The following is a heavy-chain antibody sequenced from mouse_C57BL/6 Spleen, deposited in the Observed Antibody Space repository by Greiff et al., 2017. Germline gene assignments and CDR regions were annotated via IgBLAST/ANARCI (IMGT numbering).Heavy chain of an antibody. J-gene: IGHJ4*01. CDR3: ARDFPTRAMDY. CDR2: ISYDGSN. V-gene: IGHV3-6*01. Sequence: EVKLQESGPGLVKPSQSLSLTCSVTGYSITSGYYWNWIRQFPGNKLEWMGYISYDGSNNYNPSLKNRISITRDTSKNQFFLKLNSVTTEDTATYYCARDFPTRAMDYWGQGTSVTVSS. D-gene: IGHD1-1*01. CDR1: GYSITSGYY.